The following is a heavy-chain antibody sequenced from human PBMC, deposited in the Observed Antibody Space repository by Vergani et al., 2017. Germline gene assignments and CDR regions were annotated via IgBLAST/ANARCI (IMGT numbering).Heavy chain of an antibody. V-gene: IGHV3-33*01. CDR2: IWYDGSNK. CDR3: ARWGNEKRLDS. D-gene: IGHD1-1*01. CDR1: GFTFSSHG. Sequence: QVQLVESEGGVVQAGRSLILSCVASGFTFSSHGMHWVRQAPGKGLEWVAVIWYDGSNKYYGDSVKGRFTISRDNSKNTLYLQMNSLRVEDTAVYYCARWGNEKRLDSWGQGTLVTVSS. J-gene: IGHJ5*01.